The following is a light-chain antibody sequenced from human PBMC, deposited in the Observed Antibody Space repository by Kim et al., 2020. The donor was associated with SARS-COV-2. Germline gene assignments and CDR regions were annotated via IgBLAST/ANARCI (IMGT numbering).Light chain of an antibody. J-gene: IGKJ1*01. V-gene: IGKV3-20*01. Sequence: PGERATRACRASQTVSSNLLAWYQRKPGQAPRRLIYGASSRATGIPDRFSGSGSGTDFTLTISRLEPEDFAVYYCQQYGSSPPWTFGQGTKVDIK. CDR2: GAS. CDR3: QQYGSSPPWT. CDR1: QTVSSNL.